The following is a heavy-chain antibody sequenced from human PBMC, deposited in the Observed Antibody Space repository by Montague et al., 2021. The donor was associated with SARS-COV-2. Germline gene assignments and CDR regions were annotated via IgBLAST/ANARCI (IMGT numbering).Heavy chain of an antibody. Sequence: SETLSLTCAVSRGSFSNYYWTWIRQSPGKGLEWIGDINQGGAPNYTPSLKSRVTISLDTSKKQISLKLNSVTVADTAVFFCARGRPVQGSFRHFDSISSGALDIWAQGSLVIVSS. CDR1: RGSFSNYY. CDR3: ARGRPVQGSFRHFDSISSGALDI. CDR2: INQGGAP. J-gene: IGHJ3*02. V-gene: IGHV4-34*01. D-gene: IGHD3-9*01.